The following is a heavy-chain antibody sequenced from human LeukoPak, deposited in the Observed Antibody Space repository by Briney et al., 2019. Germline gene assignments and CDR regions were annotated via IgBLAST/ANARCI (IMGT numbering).Heavy chain of an antibody. V-gene: IGHV4-4*07. CDR2: IYTSGST. CDR1: GGSISIYY. Sequence: SETLSLTCTVSGGSISIYYWSWIRQPAGKGLEWIGRIYTSGSTNYNPSLKSRVTMSVDTSKNQFSLKLSSVTAADTAVYYCARTVADYGDYENWFDPWGQGTLVTVSS. J-gene: IGHJ5*02. D-gene: IGHD4-17*01. CDR3: ARTVADYGDYENWFDP.